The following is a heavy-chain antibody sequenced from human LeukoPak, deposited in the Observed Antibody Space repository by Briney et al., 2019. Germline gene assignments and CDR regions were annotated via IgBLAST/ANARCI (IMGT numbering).Heavy chain of an antibody. D-gene: IGHD3-9*01. CDR2: IIPIFGTA. CDR1: GGTFSSYA. V-gene: IGHV1-69*05. CDR3: ASGYDILTGTGLYYYYGMDV. Sequence: SVKVSCKASGGTFSSYAISWVRQAPGQGLEWMGGIIPIFGTANYAQKFQGRVTITTDESTSTAYMELSSLRSEDTAVYYCASGYDILTGTGLYYYYGMDVWGQGTTVTVSS. J-gene: IGHJ6*02.